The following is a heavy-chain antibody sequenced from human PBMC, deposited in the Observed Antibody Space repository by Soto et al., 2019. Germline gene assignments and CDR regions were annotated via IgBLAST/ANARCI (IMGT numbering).Heavy chain of an antibody. D-gene: IGHD2-15*01. CDR2: MNPNSGDT. CDR1: GYAYTSYD. J-gene: IGHJ3*01. CDR3: ARRVGVAPVYDAYDF. V-gene: IGHV1-8*01. Sequence: ASVKVSCKASGYAYTSYDSNWVRQANGQGLEWMGWMNPNSGDTGYVEKFQGRVTMTRDTSITTAYMELRSLRADDTALYYCARRVGVAPVYDAYDFWGQGTMVTVSS.